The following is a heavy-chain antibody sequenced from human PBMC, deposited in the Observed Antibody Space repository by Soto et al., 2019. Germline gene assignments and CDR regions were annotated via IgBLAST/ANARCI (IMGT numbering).Heavy chain of an antibody. CDR3: ATGITMIVVPEKPAYYYYGMDV. J-gene: IGHJ6*02. V-gene: IGHV1-24*01. D-gene: IGHD3-22*01. Sequence: ASVKVSCKVSGYTLTELSMHWVRQAPGKGLEWMGGFDPEDGETIYAQKFQGRVTMTEDTSTDTAYMELSSLRSEDTAVYYCATGITMIVVPEKPAYYYYGMDVWGQGTTVTVSS. CDR1: GYTLTELS. CDR2: FDPEDGET.